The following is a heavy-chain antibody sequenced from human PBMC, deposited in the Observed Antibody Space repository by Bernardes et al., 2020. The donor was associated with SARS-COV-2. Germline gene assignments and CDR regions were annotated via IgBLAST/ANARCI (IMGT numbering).Heavy chain of an antibody. CDR1: GFTFSSFA. CDR2: ISGSGGGT. Sequence: GGSLRLSCAASGFTFSSFAMSWVRQAPGKGLEWVSTISGSGGGTYYADSVKGRFTISRDNSKNTLYLQMNSLRAEDTAIYYCAKSGSGGTLWFGELLHHPFDYWGQGTLVTVSS. D-gene: IGHD3-10*01. V-gene: IGHV3-23*01. CDR3: AKSGSGGTLWFGELLHHPFDY. J-gene: IGHJ4*02.